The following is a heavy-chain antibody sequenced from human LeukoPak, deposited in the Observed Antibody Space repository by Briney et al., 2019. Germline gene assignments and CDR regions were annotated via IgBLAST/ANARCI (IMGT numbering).Heavy chain of an antibody. V-gene: IGHV3-21*01. J-gene: IGHJ4*02. CDR2: ISSSGSHI. CDR1: GFSFTIYS. CDR3: ARDRGRRYFDN. Sequence: GGSLRLSCAASGFSFTIYSMNWVRQAPGKGLEWVSFISSSGSHIYYADSVKGRFTISRDNAKNLLYLQMDSLRDEDTAIYYCARDRGRRYFDNWGQGSLVTVSS.